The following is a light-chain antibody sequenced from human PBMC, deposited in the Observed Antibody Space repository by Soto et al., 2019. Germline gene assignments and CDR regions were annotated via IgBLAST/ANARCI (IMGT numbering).Light chain of an antibody. V-gene: IGKV3-20*01. Sequence: EIVLTQSPGTLSLSPGERATLSCRASQSVSSSYLAWYQQKPGQAPRLLIYGASSRATGIPDRFSGSGSGTKFTLTISRLEPEDFAVYYCQQYSSSPRTFGQGTKVDSK. CDR2: GAS. J-gene: IGKJ1*01. CDR1: QSVSSSY. CDR3: QQYSSSPRT.